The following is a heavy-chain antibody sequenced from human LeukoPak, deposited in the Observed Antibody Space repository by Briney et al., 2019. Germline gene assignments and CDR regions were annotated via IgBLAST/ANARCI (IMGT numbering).Heavy chain of an antibody. D-gene: IGHD6-13*01. Sequence: PGGSLRLSCAASGFTFSSYWMHWVRQAPGKGLVWVSHINSDGSSTSYADSVKGRFTISRDNAKNTLYPQMNSLRAEDTAVYYCARTVGYSSSWRSYYFDYWGQGTLVTVSS. CDR3: ARTVGYSSSWRSYYFDY. CDR1: GFTFSSYW. J-gene: IGHJ4*02. CDR2: INSDGSST. V-gene: IGHV3-74*01.